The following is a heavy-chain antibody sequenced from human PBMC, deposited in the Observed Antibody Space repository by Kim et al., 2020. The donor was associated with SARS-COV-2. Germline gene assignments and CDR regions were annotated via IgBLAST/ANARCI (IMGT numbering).Heavy chain of an antibody. Sequence: SETLSLTCSISRGSIARGNYYWGWVRQPPGKGPQWIGSVTYSGSTYYNPSLKTRVTLFLDTSKNQFSLKLSSVTAADTAVYYCARPGGPTGWYYFDFWGQGIPVTVSS. D-gene: IGHD6-19*01. CDR2: VTYSGST. V-gene: IGHV4-39*01. CDR1: RGSIARGNYY. CDR3: ARPGGPTGWYYFDF. J-gene: IGHJ4*02.